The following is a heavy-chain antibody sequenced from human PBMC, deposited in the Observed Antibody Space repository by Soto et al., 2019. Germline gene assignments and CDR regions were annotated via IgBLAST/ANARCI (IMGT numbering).Heavy chain of an antibody. J-gene: IGHJ6*02. CDR3: ATDASRAASYYYYYGMDV. V-gene: IGHV1-24*01. Sequence: GASVKVSCKVSGYTLTELSTHWVRQAPGKGLEWMGGFDPEDGETIYAQKFQGRVTMTEDTSTDTAYMELSSLRSEDTAVYYCATDASRAASYYYYYGMDVWGQGTTVTVSS. CDR2: FDPEDGET. D-gene: IGHD2-15*01. CDR1: GYTLTELS.